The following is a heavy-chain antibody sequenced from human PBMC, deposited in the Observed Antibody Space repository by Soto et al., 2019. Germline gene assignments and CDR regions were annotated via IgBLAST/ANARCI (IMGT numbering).Heavy chain of an antibody. V-gene: IGHV4-34*01. CDR3: ARGDRISAVPYYFDY. CDR2: INPSGST. Sequence: QVQLQQWGAGLLKPSETLSLTCAVYGGSFSGYYWSWIRQPPGKGLEWIGEINPSGSTNYHPSIKRRVTRAVDTSKNQFSLKLGSVTAADTAVYYCARGDRISAVPYYFDYWGQGTLDTVSS. CDR1: GGSFSGYY. D-gene: IGHD2-15*01. J-gene: IGHJ4*02.